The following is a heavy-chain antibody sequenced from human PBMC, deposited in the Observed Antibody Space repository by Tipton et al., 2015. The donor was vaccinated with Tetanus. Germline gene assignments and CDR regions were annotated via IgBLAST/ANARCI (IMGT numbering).Heavy chain of an antibody. V-gene: IGHV4-61*01. D-gene: IGHD5-24*01. J-gene: IGHJ4*02. Sequence: LSLTCTASSGSDSNGSYYWNWLRPPPGKGLEWIGHIYYTGSTDYNPSLKSRVTISADTTKNLFYLKLRSVTAADAAVYFCARDAGYTGLNSWGQGALVAVST. CDR2: IYYTGST. CDR3: ARDAGYTGLNS. CDR1: SGSDSNGSYY.